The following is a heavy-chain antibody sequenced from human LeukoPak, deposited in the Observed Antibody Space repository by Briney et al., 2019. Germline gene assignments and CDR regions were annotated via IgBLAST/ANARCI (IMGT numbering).Heavy chain of an antibody. Sequence: GRSLRLSCAASGFTFDDYAMHWVRQAPGKGLEWVSGISWNSGSIGYADSVKGRFTISRDNAKNSLYLQMNSLRAEDTALYYCAKDSYSGYDIYYFDYWGQGTLVTVSS. V-gene: IGHV3-9*01. CDR2: ISWNSGSI. J-gene: IGHJ4*02. CDR3: AKDSYSGYDIYYFDY. D-gene: IGHD5-12*01. CDR1: GFTFDDYA.